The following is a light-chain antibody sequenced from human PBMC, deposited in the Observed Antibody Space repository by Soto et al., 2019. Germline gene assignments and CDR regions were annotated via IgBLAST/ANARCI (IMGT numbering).Light chain of an antibody. CDR2: GAS. CDR3: QQYHDWPPLS. Sequence: EIVMTQSPATLSVSPGERATLSCRASQSVSSKLAWYQQKPGQAPRLLIYGASTRATGVPARFSGSGSGTEFSLPISSLQPEDFAVYYCQQYHDWPPLSFGGGTKVEIK. CDR1: QSVSSK. J-gene: IGKJ4*01. V-gene: IGKV3-15*01.